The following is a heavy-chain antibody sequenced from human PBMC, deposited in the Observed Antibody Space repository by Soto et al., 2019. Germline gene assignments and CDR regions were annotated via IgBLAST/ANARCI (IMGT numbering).Heavy chain of an antibody. Sequence: VSVKVSCKASGYTFTRYTMNWVRQAPGQRLEWMGWINPDNGNTKSSQKFQDRVIITRDTSASTAYVDLSSLRSEDTAVYYCARGIATGQLDPWGQGTLVTVSS. CDR3: ARGIATGQLDP. V-gene: IGHV1-3*01. CDR2: INPDNGNT. D-gene: IGHD2-15*01. CDR1: GYTFTRYT. J-gene: IGHJ5*02.